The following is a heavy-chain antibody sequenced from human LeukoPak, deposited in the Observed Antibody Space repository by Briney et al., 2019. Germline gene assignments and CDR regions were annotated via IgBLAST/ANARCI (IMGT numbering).Heavy chain of an antibody. CDR2: INPNSGGT. D-gene: IGHD6-19*01. Sequence: GASVKVSCKASGYTFTGYYIHWVRQAPGQGLEWMGWINPNSGGTNYAQKFQGRVTMTRDTSISTAYMELSRLRSDDTAVYYCARDLSSSGFYYYYYYYMDVWGKGTTVTVSS. CDR1: GYTFTGYY. CDR3: ARDLSSSGFYYYYYYYMDV. V-gene: IGHV1-2*02. J-gene: IGHJ6*03.